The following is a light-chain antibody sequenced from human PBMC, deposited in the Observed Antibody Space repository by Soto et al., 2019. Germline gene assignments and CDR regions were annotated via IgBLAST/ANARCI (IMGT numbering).Light chain of an antibody. CDR2: KAS. CDR1: QTIGNW. CDR3: QQYNNYWT. V-gene: IGKV1-5*03. Sequence: DLQMTQSPSSLSASVGDRVTITCRASQTIGNWLAWYQQKPGRAPKLLIYKASSLESGVPSRFSGSGSDPEFTLTISSLQPDDFATYYCQQYNNYWTFGQGTKVEIK. J-gene: IGKJ1*01.